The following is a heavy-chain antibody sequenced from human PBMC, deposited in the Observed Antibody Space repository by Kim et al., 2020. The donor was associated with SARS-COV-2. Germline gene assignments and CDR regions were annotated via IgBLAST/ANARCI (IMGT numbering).Heavy chain of an antibody. D-gene: IGHD6-19*01. J-gene: IGHJ5*02. CDR2: IYYSGNT. CDR3: ARQLGVAGAHFWFDT. V-gene: IGHV4-39*01. CDR1: GCSISSSGDH. Sequence: SETLSLTCTVSGCSISSSGDHWGWIRQPPGKGLEWIGSIYYSGNTNYNPSLKSRVTISVDTSRNRFSLKLSSVTAADTAVYYCARQLGVAGAHFWFDTWGQGTLVIVSS.